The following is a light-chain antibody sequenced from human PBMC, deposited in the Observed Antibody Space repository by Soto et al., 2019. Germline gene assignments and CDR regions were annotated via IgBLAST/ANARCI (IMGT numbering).Light chain of an antibody. CDR2: EDS. V-gene: IGLV2-23*01. J-gene: IGLJ1*01. CDR1: SSDVGSYHF. Sequence: QPASVSGSPGQSITISCTGTSSDVGSYHFVSWYQHHPGKAPKLMIYEDSKWPSGVSNRFSGSKSGNTASLTISGLQAEDEADYYCCSHAGSSTYVFGTGTKLTVL. CDR3: CSHAGSSTYV.